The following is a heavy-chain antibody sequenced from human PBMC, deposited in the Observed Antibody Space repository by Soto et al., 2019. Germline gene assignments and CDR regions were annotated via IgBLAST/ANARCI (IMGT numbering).Heavy chain of an antibody. Sequence: VQLVESGGGLVQPGGSLRLSCAASGFTFRNYWMSWVRQAPGKGLEWLANLKEDGSVNYYVDSVKGRFTISRDNAKKSVYLQMNSLRADDTAVYYCARIGYSSSSFDFWGQGTLVTVSS. CDR1: GFTFRNYW. CDR2: LKEDGSVN. J-gene: IGHJ4*02. V-gene: IGHV3-7*01. D-gene: IGHD2-2*03. CDR3: ARIGYSSSSFDF.